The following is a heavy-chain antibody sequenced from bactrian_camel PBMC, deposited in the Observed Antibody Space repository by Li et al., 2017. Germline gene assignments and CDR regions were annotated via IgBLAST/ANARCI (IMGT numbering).Heavy chain of an antibody. V-gene: IGHV3S55*01. CDR3: AGRSGASCYGFFLRAKEGSDVVD. CDR1: GFTFSLYS. CDR2: IDSSGTT. J-gene: IGHJ4*01. D-gene: IGHD3*01. Sequence: HVQLVESGGGSVQAGGSLKLSCAVSGFTFSLYSMAWFRQAPGKEREGVAAIDSSGTTVYADAVKGRFTISKDNATSTLYLQMDSLKPEDTAMYYCAGRSGASCYGFFLRAKEGSDVVDWGQGTQVTVS.